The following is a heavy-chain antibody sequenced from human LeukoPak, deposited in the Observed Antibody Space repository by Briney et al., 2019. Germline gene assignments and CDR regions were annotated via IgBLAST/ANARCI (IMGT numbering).Heavy chain of an antibody. J-gene: IGHJ6*03. Sequence: SETLSLTCTVSGGSISTSSYHWSWIRQPAGKGLEWIGHIFRSGSTNYNPSLKSRVTMSVDTSKNQFSLNLSSVTAADTALYYCANGNRCTSPNCLGYYYFYMDVWGKGTTVTVSS. CDR3: ANGNRCTSPNCLGYYYFYMDV. V-gene: IGHV4-61*09. CDR2: IFRSGST. D-gene: IGHD2-8*01. CDR1: GGSISTSSYH.